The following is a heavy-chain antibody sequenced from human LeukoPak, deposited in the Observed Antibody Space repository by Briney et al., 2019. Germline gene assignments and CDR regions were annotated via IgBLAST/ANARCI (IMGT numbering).Heavy chain of an antibody. CDR2: IYYSGST. J-gene: IGHJ6*03. CDR1: GGSISSYY. Sequence: SETLSLTCTVSGGSISSYYWSWIRQPPGKGLEWIGYIYYSGSTNYNPSLKSRVTISVDTSKNQFSLKLSSVTAADTAVYYCARVKRLGDYGYYHMDVWGKGTTVTVSS. D-gene: IGHD4-17*01. V-gene: IGHV4-59*08. CDR3: ARVKRLGDYGYYHMDV.